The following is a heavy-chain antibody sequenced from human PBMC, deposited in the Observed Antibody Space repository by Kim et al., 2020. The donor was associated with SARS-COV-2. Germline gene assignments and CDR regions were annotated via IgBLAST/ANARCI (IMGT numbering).Heavy chain of an antibody. J-gene: IGHJ3*02. CDR1: GFTFSSYW. CDR2: IKQDGSEK. CDR3: ARDPEIWFRFWSGYYSDAFDI. V-gene: IGHV3-7*03. Sequence: GGSLRLSCAASGFTFSSYWMSWVRQAPGKGLEWVANIKQDGSEKYYVDSVKGRFTISRDNAKNSLYLQMNSLRAEDTAVYYCARDPEIWFRFWSGYYSDAFDIWGQGTMVTVSS. D-gene: IGHD3-3*01.